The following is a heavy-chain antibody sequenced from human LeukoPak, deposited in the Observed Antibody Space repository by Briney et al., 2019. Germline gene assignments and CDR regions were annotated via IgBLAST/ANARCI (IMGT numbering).Heavy chain of an antibody. J-gene: IGHJ4*02. CDR3: ARDVRSQGVVAGFDY. CDR2: IYHSGST. D-gene: IGHD6-19*01. V-gene: IGHV4-4*02. CDR1: GGSISSSNW. Sequence: SGTLSLTCAVSGGSISSSNWWSWVRQPPGKGLEWIGEIYHSGSTNYNPSLKSRVTISVDKSKNQFSLKLSSVTAADTAVYYCARDVRSQGVVAGFDYWGQGTLVTVSS.